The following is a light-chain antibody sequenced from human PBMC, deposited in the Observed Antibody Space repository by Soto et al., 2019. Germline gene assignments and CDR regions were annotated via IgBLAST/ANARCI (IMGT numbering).Light chain of an antibody. CDR1: SSNIGSNY. CDR2: RNN. J-gene: IGLJ2*01. Sequence: QSVLTQPPSASGTPGQRVTISCSGSSSNIGSNYVYWYQQLPRTAPKLLIYRNNQRPSGVPDRFSGSTSGTSASLAISGLRSEDEADYYCAAWDDSLSGHVVFGGGTQLTVL. V-gene: IGLV1-47*01. CDR3: AAWDDSLSGHVV.